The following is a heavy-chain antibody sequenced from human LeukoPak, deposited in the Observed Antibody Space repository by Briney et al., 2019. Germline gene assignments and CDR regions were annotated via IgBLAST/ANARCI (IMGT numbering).Heavy chain of an antibody. J-gene: IGHJ4*02. Sequence: SETLSLTCAVYGGSLSGYYWSWIRQPPGKGLEWIGEINHSGSTNYNPSLKSRVTISVDTSKNQFSLKLSSVTAADTAVYYCARVLAGYFDYWGQGTLVTVSS. CDR2: INHSGST. CDR1: GGSLSGYY. V-gene: IGHV4-34*01. D-gene: IGHD1-26*01. CDR3: ARVLAGYFDY.